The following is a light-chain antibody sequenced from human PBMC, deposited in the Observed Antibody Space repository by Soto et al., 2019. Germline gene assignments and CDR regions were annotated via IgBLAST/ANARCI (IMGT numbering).Light chain of an antibody. CDR3: QQRSNWPLT. Sequence: EIVLTQSPATLSLSPGERATLSCRASQSVSSSLAWYQQKPGQTPRLLIYDVSNRATGIPARFSGSGSGTDFTPTVSRLEPEDFAVYYCQQRSNWPLTFGGATKVEIK. V-gene: IGKV3-11*01. CDR2: DVS. J-gene: IGKJ4*01. CDR1: QSVSSS.